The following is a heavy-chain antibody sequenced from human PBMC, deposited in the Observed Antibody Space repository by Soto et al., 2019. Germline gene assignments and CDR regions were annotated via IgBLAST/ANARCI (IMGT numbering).Heavy chain of an antibody. V-gene: IGHV3-13*01. CDR2: IDIAGDT. D-gene: IGHD5-12*01. CDR1: GFIFSSYD. CDR3: ARAARWLQSRYFDL. Sequence: EVQLVESGGGLVQPGGSLRLSCAASGFIFSSYDMHWVRQATGKGLEWVSAIDIAGDTYYLDSVKGRFTISREKAKNSLYLQMNSLRADDTAVYYCARAARWLQSRYFDLWGRGTLVTVSS. J-gene: IGHJ2*01.